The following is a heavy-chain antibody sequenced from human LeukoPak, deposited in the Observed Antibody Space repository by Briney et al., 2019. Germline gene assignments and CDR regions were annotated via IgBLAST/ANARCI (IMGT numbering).Heavy chain of an antibody. Sequence: SLRLSCAASGFTFDDYAMHWVRQAPGKGLEWVSGISWNSGSIGYADSVKGRFTISRDNAKNSLYLQMNSLRAEDTALYYCAKASGGYYDSSGYYYNYWGQGTLVTVSS. D-gene: IGHD3-22*01. V-gene: IGHV3-9*01. J-gene: IGHJ4*02. CDR1: GFTFDDYA. CDR3: AKASGGYYDSSGYYYNY. CDR2: ISWNSGSI.